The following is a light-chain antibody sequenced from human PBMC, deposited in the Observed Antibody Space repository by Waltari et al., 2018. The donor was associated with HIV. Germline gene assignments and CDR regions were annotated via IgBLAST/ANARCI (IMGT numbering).Light chain of an antibody. CDR2: RNN. J-gene: IGLJ3*02. Sequence: QAGLTQPPSVSEDLRQTATLTCTGDRNNVGDQGAAWLQQHQGHPPKLLSCRNNGRPSGISGRVSASRSGNTASLTISGLQPEDEADYYCSAWDSSLRVWVFGGGTKLTVL. CDR1: RNNVGDQG. CDR3: SAWDSSLRVWV. V-gene: IGLV10-54*04.